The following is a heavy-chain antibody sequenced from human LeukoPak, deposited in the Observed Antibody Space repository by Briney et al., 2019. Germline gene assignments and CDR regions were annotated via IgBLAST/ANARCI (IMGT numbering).Heavy chain of an antibody. CDR2: ISRSGSNI. CDR1: GFTFSDYY. CDR3: ARGVRGYSYGARFDY. D-gene: IGHD5-18*01. J-gene: IGHJ4*02. V-gene: IGHV3-11*01. Sequence: GGSLRLSCAASGFTFSDYYMSWIRQAPGKGLEWVSHISRSGSNIYYAGSVKGRFTITRGNAKNSLYLQINGLRAEDTAVYYCARGVRGYSYGARFDYWGQGTLVAVSS.